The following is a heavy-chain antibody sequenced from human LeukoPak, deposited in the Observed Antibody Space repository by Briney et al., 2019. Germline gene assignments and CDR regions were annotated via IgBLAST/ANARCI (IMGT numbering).Heavy chain of an antibody. CDR2: IKSKSNGGTT. V-gene: IGHV3-15*01. J-gene: IGHJ6*03. CDR1: GFTFSSYS. D-gene: IGHD3-10*02. Sequence: GGSLRLSCAASGFTFSSYSMNWVRQAPGKGLEWVGRIKSKSNGGTTDYGAPVKGRFTISRDDSKKKLYLQMNSLKTEDTAVYYCTTYVPPFYYMDVWVKGTTVTVSS. CDR3: TTYVPPFYYMDV.